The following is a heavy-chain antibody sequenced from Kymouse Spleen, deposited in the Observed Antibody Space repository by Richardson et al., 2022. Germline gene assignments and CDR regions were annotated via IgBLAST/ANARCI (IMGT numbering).Heavy chain of an antibody. Sequence: EVQLVESGGGLVQPGGSLRLSCAASGFTFSSYWMHWVRQAPGKGLVWVSRINSDGSSTSYADSVKGRFTISRDNAKNTLYLQMNSLRAEDTAVYYCASQYSGSYVNWFDPWGQGTLVTVSS. CDR1: GFTFSSYW. D-gene: IGHD1-26*01. CDR2: INSDGSST. J-gene: IGHJ5*02. CDR3: ASQYSGSYVNWFDP. V-gene: IGHV3-74*01.